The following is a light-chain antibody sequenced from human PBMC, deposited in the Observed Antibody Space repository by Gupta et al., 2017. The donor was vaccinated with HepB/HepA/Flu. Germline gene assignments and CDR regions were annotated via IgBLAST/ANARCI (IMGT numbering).Light chain of an antibody. Sequence: SPRTTVTISCARSSGNIASSYVQWFQQRPCSAPTSVIYKNDQRPAGVPDLFSGSIDSSSNSASLFIYGLKAEDEADHYCQSYDDIVVFGGGTKLTVL. CDR1: SGNIASSY. CDR2: KND. J-gene: IGLJ2*01. V-gene: IGLV6-57*03. CDR3: QSYDDIVV.